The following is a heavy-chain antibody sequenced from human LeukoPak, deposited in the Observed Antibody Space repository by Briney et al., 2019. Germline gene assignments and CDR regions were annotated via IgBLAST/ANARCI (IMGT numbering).Heavy chain of an antibody. Sequence: GGSLRFSCAASGITFSNYAMSWVGRAPGKALEWVSAISGHSGDPYYAHSVKGRFTISRENSSNTLYLQMNSLRDEDTAVYYGATEKPVGVIIILDYWGQGTQVTVSS. V-gene: IGHV3-23*01. CDR3: ATEKPVGVIIILDY. CDR2: ISGHSGDP. J-gene: IGHJ4*02. D-gene: IGHD3-3*01. CDR1: GITFSNYA.